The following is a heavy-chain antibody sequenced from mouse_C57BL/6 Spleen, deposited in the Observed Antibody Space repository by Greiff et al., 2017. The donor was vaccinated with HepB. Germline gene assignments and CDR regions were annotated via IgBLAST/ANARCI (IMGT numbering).Heavy chain of an antibody. D-gene: IGHD2-1*01. J-gene: IGHJ4*01. CDR2: IDPSDSYT. Sequence: QVQLQQPGAELVKPGASVKLSCKASGYTFTSYWMQWVKQRPGQGLEWIGEIDPSDSYTNYNQKFKGKATLTVDTSSSTAYMQLSSLTSEDSAVYYCARRAIYYGNPYAMDYWGQGTSVTVSS. V-gene: IGHV1-50*01. CDR3: ARRAIYYGNPYAMDY. CDR1: GYTFTSYW.